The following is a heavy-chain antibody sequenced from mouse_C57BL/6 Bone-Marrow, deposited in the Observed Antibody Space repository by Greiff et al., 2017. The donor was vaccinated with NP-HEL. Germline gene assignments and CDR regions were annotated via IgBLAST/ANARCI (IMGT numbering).Heavy chain of an antibody. Sequence: EVQLQQSGAELVQPGASVTLSCTASGFNITDYYMHWVKQRTEQGLEWIGRIDPEDGETKYAPKFPGKATITADTSSNTAYLQLSSLTSEDTAVDYCARRGYGSSYLWWYFGVWGTGTTVTVSS. CDR2: IDPEDGET. D-gene: IGHD1-1*01. CDR1: GFNITDYY. CDR3: ARRGYGSSYLWWYFGV. V-gene: IGHV14-2*01. J-gene: IGHJ1*03.